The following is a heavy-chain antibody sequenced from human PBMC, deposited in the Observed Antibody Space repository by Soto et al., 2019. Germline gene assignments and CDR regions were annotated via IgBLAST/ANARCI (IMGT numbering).Heavy chain of an antibody. CDR1: GVSINRGDYY. D-gene: IGHD3-3*01. J-gene: IGHJ4*02. CDR2: IYYHGDT. CDR3: AREGGDFVQVPYY. Sequence: QVRLQESGPKLVRPSQTLSLTCSVSGVSINRGDYYWSWIRQSPGSVLEWIGSIYYHGDTNYNPSLGSRVTMSVDTSKNQFVLDLQSVVAADTAVYFCAREGGDFVQVPYYWGQGTLITVSS. V-gene: IGHV4-30-4*01.